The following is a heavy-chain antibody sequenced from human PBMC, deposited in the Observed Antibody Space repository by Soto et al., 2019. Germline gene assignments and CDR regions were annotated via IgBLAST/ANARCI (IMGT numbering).Heavy chain of an antibody. J-gene: IGHJ6*02. V-gene: IGHV5-51*01. CDR3: ARRHCSSTRCRKLDYYYYYGMDV. Sequence: GESLKISCKGSGYSFTSYWIGWVRQMPGKGLEWMGIIYPGDSDTRYSPSFQGQVTTSADKSISTAYLQWSSLKASDTAMYYCARRHCSSTRCRKLDYYYYYGMDVWGQGTTVTVSS. CDR2: IYPGDSDT. D-gene: IGHD2-2*01. CDR1: GYSFTSYW.